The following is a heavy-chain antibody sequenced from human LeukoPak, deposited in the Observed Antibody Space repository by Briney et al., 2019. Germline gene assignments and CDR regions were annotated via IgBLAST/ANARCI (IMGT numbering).Heavy chain of an antibody. J-gene: IGHJ3*02. D-gene: IGHD2-21*02. CDR1: GASVSSYY. CDR3: TRDNGGDWYAFDI. CDR2: IYTIGST. Sequence: PSETPSLTCTVSGASVSSYYWSWIRQPAGKGLEWIGRIYTIGSTNYNPSLKSRVTMSVDTSKNQFSLRLSSVSAADTALYYCTRDNGGDWYAFDIWGRGTVVTVSS. V-gene: IGHV4-4*07.